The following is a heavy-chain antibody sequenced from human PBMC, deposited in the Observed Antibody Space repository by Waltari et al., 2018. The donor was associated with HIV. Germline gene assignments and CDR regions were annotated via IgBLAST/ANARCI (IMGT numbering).Heavy chain of an antibody. D-gene: IGHD3-10*01. CDR2: IYYDGST. CDR1: GGSIRTNNYY. Sequence: ESGPGLVKPSETLSLTCSVSGGSIRTNNYYWAWIRQSPGKGLEWIGTIYYDGSTYYNPSLESRVTISVDTSKSQFSLRLTSVTAADTAVYFCARERGGYYGSGTYPGGAMNVWGQGTTVIVSS. J-gene: IGHJ6*02. CDR3: ARERGGYYGSGTYPGGAMNV. V-gene: IGHV4-39*07.